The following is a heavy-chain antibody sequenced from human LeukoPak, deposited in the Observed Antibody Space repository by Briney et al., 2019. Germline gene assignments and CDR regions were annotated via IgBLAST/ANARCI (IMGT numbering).Heavy chain of an antibody. CDR1: GFTFSSYA. Sequence: PEGSLRLSCAASGFTFSSYAMSWVRQAPGKGLEWVSAISGSGGSTYYADSVKGRFTISRDNSKNTLYLQMNSLRAEDTAVYYCARILWFRGRTFDYWGQGTLVTVSS. V-gene: IGHV3-23*01. J-gene: IGHJ4*02. CDR2: ISGSGGST. D-gene: IGHD3-10*01. CDR3: ARILWFRGRTFDY.